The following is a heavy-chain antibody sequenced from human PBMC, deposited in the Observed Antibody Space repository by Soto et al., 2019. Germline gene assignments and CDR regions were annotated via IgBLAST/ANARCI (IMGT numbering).Heavy chain of an antibody. V-gene: IGHV1-58*01. D-gene: IGHD3-22*01. CDR1: GFTFTSSA. Sequence: SVKVSCKASGFTFTSSAVQWVRQARGQRLEWIGWIVVGSGNTNYAQKFQERVTITRDMSTSTAYMELSSLRSEDTAVYYCATLPDYYDSSGYYYPPWGQGTMVTLSS. CDR3: ATLPDYYDSSGYYYPP. CDR2: IVVGSGNT. J-gene: IGHJ3*01.